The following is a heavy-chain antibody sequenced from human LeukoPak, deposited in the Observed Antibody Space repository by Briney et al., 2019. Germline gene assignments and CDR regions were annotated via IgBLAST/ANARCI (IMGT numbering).Heavy chain of an antibody. CDR3: ARDRELGS. CDR1: GGSISIYY. D-gene: IGHD3-16*01. J-gene: IGHJ5*02. CDR2: IYNSGST. Sequence: SETLSLTCIVSGGSISIYYWNWIRQPPGKGLEWIGYIYNSGSTDYNPSLKRRVTISADTSKNQFSLKLTSVTAADTAVYYCARDRELGSWGQGSLVTVSS. V-gene: IGHV4-59*01.